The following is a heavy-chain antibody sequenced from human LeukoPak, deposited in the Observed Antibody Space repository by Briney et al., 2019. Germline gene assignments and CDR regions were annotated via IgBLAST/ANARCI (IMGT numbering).Heavy chain of an antibody. J-gene: IGHJ5*02. Sequence: GGSLRLSCAASGFTFSSYAMHWVRQAPGKGLEWVAVISYDGSNKYYADSVKGRFTISRDNSKNTLYLQMNSLRAEDTAVYYCARDLTHDILTGYSVNRFDPWGQGSLVIVSS. CDR1: GFTFSSYA. CDR3: ARDLTHDILTGYSVNRFDP. CDR2: ISYDGSNK. D-gene: IGHD3-9*01. V-gene: IGHV3-30*04.